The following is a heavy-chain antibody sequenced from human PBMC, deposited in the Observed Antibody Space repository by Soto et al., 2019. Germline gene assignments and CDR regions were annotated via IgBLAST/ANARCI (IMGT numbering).Heavy chain of an antibody. CDR3: AREYSSSSGSETDDYYYMDV. CDR1: GFTVSSNY. V-gene: IGHV3-66*01. D-gene: IGHD6-6*01. CDR2: IYSGGST. Sequence: GGSLRLSCAASGFTVSSNYMSWVRQAPGKGLEWVSVIYSGGSTYYADSVKGRFTISRDNSKNTLYLQMNSLRAEDTAVYYCAREYSSSSGSETDDYYYMDVWGKGTTVTVSS. J-gene: IGHJ6*03.